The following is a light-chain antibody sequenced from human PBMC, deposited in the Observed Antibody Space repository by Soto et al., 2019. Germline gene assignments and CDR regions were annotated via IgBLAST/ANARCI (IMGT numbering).Light chain of an antibody. Sequence: DIQMPQSPSSLSAPVGDRVTIACRASQSISSNLDWNQQKTWKAPTLLIYTASILQSGVPSRLSGSGSGTDFSLTMSSLQPEGFATDYGQQSYSTPYTVGQGTQVEIK. CDR2: TAS. V-gene: IGKV1-39*01. CDR1: QSISSN. J-gene: IGKJ2*01. CDR3: QQSYSTPYT.